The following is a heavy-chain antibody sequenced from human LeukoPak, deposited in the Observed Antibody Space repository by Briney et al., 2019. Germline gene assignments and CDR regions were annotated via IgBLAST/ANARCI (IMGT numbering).Heavy chain of an antibody. Sequence: ASVKVSCKASGYTFTDHGISWVRQAPGQGLEWMGWISTYNGDTRYAQKLQGRVTMTSDTTTNTVHMELRNLKSDDTALYYCARDLAFLPAPAANGRLDPWGHGTQVTVSS. J-gene: IGHJ5*02. CDR1: GYTFTDHG. V-gene: IGHV1-18*01. CDR3: ARDLAFLPAPAANGRLDP. D-gene: IGHD2-2*01. CDR2: ISTYNGDT.